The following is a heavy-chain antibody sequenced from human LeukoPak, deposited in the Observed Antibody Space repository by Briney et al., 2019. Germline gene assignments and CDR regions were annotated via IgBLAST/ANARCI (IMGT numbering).Heavy chain of an antibody. D-gene: IGHD3-22*01. CDR3: ARSHGVVVITPRSLSEGYFDL. CDR2: IYYSGST. Sequence: PSETLSLTCTVSGGSISSSSYYWGWIRQPPGKGPEWIGSIYYSGSTYYNPSLKSRVTMSVDKSKNQFSLKLSSVTAADTAVYYCARSHGVVVITPRSLSEGYFDLWGRGTLVTVSS. V-gene: IGHV4-39*07. CDR1: GGSISSSSYY. J-gene: IGHJ2*01.